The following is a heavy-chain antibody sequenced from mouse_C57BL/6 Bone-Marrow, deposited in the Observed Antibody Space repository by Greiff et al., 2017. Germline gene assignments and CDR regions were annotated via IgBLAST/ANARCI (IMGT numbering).Heavy chain of an antibody. CDR1: GYSITSGYY. D-gene: IGHD2-3*01. V-gene: IGHV3-6*01. CDR2: ISYDGSN. Sequence: VQLQQSGPGLVKPSQSLSLTCSVTGYSITSGYYWNWIRQFPGNKLEWMGYISYDGSNNYNPSLKNRISITRDTSKNQFFLKLNSVTTEDTATYYCAREGAYDGPAWFAYWGQGTLVTVSA. J-gene: IGHJ3*01. CDR3: AREGAYDGPAWFAY.